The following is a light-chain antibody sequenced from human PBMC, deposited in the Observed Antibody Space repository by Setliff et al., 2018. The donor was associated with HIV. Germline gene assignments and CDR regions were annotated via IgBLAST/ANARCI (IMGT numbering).Light chain of an antibody. Sequence: QSVLTQPPSASGSPGQSVSISCTGTTSDIGNFDYVSWYQQHPGKAPKLIIYEVTKRPPGVPDRFSGSKSDNTASLTVSGLQTEDEADYYCYSYAGNNFYVFGSGTKVTVL. CDR3: YSYAGNNFYV. CDR1: TSDIGNFDY. J-gene: IGLJ1*01. CDR2: EVT. V-gene: IGLV2-8*01.